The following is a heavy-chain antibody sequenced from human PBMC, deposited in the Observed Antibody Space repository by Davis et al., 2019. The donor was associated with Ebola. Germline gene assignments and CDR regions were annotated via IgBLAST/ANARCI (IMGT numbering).Heavy chain of an antibody. CDR2: IYHSGST. V-gene: IGHV4-38-2*01. D-gene: IGHD1-26*01. CDR3: ASDRVGADYYYYMDV. CDR1: GYSISSGYY. Sequence: PSETLSLTCAVSGYSISSGYYWGWIRQPPGKGLEWIGSIYHSGSTYYNPSLKSRVTISVDTSKNQFSLKLSSVTAADTAVYYCASDRVGADYYYYMDVWGKGTTVTVSS. J-gene: IGHJ6*03.